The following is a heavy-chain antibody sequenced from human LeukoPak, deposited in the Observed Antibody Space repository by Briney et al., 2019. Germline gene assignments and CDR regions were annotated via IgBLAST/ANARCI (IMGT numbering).Heavy chain of an antibody. D-gene: IGHD1-26*01. CDR1: GGSIISDNHL. J-gene: IGHJ3*02. CDR3: AREVNRPTDADAFDI. Sequence: SQTLSLTCTVSGGSIISDNHLWSWIRQHPGKDLEWLGYIHRSGSASYSPSLESRLTISLDTSKNQFSLKLNSVIGADTAVYYCAREVNRPTDADAFDIWGQGTMVTVSS. V-gene: IGHV4-31*03. CDR2: IHRSGSA.